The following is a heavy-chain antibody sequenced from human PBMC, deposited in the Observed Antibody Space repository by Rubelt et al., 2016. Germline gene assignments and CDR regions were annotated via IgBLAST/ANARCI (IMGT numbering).Heavy chain of an antibody. Sequence: GGGLVQPGGSLRLSCAASGFTFSTYAMTWVRQAPGKGLEWVSGLSGSGDTTYYADSVKGRFTISRDNSKNTLYLQMNSLRVEDTAVYYCAQSVTKDYWGQGTLVTVSS. CDR1: GFTFSTYA. D-gene: IGHD4-17*01. CDR3: AQSVTKDY. J-gene: IGHJ4*02. CDR2: LSGSGDTT. V-gene: IGHV3-23*01.